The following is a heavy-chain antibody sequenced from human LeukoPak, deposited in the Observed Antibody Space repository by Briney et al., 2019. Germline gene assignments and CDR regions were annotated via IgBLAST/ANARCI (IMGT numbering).Heavy chain of an antibody. V-gene: IGHV3-23*01. CDR1: GFTFSNFD. CDR2: ISAGGGT. CDR3: AKTLRWYDY. D-gene: IGHD4-23*01. J-gene: IGHJ4*02. Sequence: GGSLRLSCAASGFTFSNFDMTWVRQAPEKGLEWVSGISAGGGTYYADSVKGRFTISRDNSKNTLYLHMDSLRAEDTAVYYCAKTLRWYDYWGQGTPVTVSS.